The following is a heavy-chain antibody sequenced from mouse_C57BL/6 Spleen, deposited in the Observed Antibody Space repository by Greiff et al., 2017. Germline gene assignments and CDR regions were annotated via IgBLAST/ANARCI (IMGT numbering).Heavy chain of an antibody. CDR3: ARDGSSRYYYAMDY. J-gene: IGHJ4*01. Sequence: VQLQQSGAELARPGASVKLSCKASGYTFTSYGISWVKQRTGQGLEWIGEIYPRSGNTYYNEKFKGKATLTADKSSSTAYMELRSLASEDSAVYFCARDGSSRYYYAMDYWGQGTSVTVSS. D-gene: IGHD1-1*01. CDR1: GYTFTSYG. CDR2: IYPRSGNT. V-gene: IGHV1-81*01.